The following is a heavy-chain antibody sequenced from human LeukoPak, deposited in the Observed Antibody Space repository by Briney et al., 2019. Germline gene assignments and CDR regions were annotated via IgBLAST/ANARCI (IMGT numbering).Heavy chain of an antibody. V-gene: IGHV4-4*07. CDR1: GGSISSYY. CDR2: IYTSGST. D-gene: IGHD6-13*01. Sequence: SETLSLTCTVSGGSISSYYWSWIRQPAGKGLEWMGRIYTSGSTNYNPSLKRRVTMSVDTSKNQFSLKLSSVTAADTAVYYCARDLIIAAAGTAYYYGMDVWGQGTTVTVSS. CDR3: ARDLIIAAAGTAYYYGMDV. J-gene: IGHJ6*02.